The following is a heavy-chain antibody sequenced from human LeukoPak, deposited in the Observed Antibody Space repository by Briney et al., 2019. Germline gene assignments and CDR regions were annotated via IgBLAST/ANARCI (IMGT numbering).Heavy chain of an antibody. D-gene: IGHD6-19*01. J-gene: IGHJ5*02. CDR1: GGSFSGYY. CDR2: INQSGST. Sequence: SETLSLTCAVYGGSFSGYYWSWFRQPPGKGLGWIGEINQSGSTNYNPSLKSRVTISIDTSKNQFSLKLSSVTAADTAVYYCARIPSRYSSGWLNWFDPWGQGTLVTVSS. CDR3: ARIPSRYSSGWLNWFDP. V-gene: IGHV4-34*01.